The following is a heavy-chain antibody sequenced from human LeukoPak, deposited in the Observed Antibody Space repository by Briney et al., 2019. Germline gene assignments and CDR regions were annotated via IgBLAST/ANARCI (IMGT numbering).Heavy chain of an antibody. CDR1: GYTFTSYG. J-gene: IGHJ4*02. D-gene: IGHD2-15*01. Sequence: ASVKVSCKASGYTFTSYGISWVRQAPGQGLEWMGWISAYNGNTNYAQKLQGRVTMTTDTSTSTAYMELRSLRSDDTAVYYCASGCSGGSCYFRGANWGQGTLVTVSS. V-gene: IGHV1-18*01. CDR3: ASGCSGGSCYFRGAN. CDR2: ISAYNGNT.